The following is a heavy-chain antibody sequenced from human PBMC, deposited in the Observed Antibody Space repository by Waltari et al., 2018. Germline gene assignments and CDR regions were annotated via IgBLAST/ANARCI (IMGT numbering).Heavy chain of an antibody. D-gene: IGHD3-10*01. V-gene: IGHV3-7*01. Sequence: EVELVESGGGLVQPGGSLRLSCAAPGFAFSHYWVDWVRQPPGKGPEWVASIKPDGSQRDYVESVKGRFTISRDNAKNSLYLLMNNLRVDDTAVYYCVTDRGWAAFDMWGHGTMVTVSS. CDR1: GFAFSHYW. CDR3: VTDRGWAAFDM. J-gene: IGHJ3*02. CDR2: IKPDGSQR.